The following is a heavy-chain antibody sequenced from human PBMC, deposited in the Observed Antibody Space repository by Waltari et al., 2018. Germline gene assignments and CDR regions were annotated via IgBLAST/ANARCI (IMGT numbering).Heavy chain of an antibody. CDR3: ARPSTEYYYYYYYMDV. V-gene: IGHV3-48*03. CDR2: ISNTGSTM. J-gene: IGHJ6*03. CDR1: GFTVSSYE. Sequence: EVQVVESGGGLVQPGGSLRLSCAASGFTVSSYEMNWVRQAPGKGLEWVSYISNTGSTMYYADSVKGRFTISRDNAKNSLYLQMNSLRAEDTAVYYCARPSTEYYYYYYYMDVWGKGTTVTVS.